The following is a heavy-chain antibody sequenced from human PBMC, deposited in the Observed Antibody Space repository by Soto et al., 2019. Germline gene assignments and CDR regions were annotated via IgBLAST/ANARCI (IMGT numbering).Heavy chain of an antibody. CDR3: ARGALAAAGMGVDY. CDR2: IIPILGIA. J-gene: IGHJ4*02. D-gene: IGHD6-13*01. V-gene: IGHV1-69*02. Sequence: QVQLVQSGAEVKKPGSSVKVSCKASGGTFSSYTISWVRQAPGQGLEWMGRIIPILGIANYAQKFQGRVTITADKSTSTAYMELSSLISEDTAVYYCARGALAAAGMGVDYWGQGTLVTVSS. CDR1: GGTFSSYT.